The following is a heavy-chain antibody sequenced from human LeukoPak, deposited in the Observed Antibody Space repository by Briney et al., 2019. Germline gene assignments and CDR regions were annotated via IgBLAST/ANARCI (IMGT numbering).Heavy chain of an antibody. V-gene: IGHV4-31*03. CDR3: ARGDSSGYYFLFDY. D-gene: IGHD3-22*01. CDR2: IYYSGST. Sequence: SQTLSLTCTVSGGSISSGGYYWSWIRQHPGKGLEWIGYIYYSGSTYYNPSLKSRVTISVDTSKNQFSLKLSSVTAADTAVYCCARGDSSGYYFLFDYWGQGTLVTVSS. J-gene: IGHJ4*02. CDR1: GGSISSGGYY.